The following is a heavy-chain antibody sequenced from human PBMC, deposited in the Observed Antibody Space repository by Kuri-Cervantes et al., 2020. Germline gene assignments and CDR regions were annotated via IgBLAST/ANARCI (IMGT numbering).Heavy chain of an antibody. CDR3: AKDINSGSGTFAFDT. CDR1: GFTFTTYA. J-gene: IGHJ3*02. V-gene: IGHV3-23*01. CDR2: ISFSGAHT. D-gene: IGHD3-10*01. Sequence: GESLKISCAASGFTFTTYAMSWVRQAPGKGLEWVSAISFSGAHTFYADSVKGRFTISRDNSKDTLSLQMNSLRAEDTAIYYCAKDINSGSGTFAFDTWGQGTMVTVSS.